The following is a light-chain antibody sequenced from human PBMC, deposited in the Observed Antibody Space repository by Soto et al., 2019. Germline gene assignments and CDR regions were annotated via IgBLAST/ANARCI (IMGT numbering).Light chain of an antibody. CDR1: SSDVGGYNY. J-gene: IGLJ1*01. CDR3: SSYTGSSTYV. CDR2: DVS. Sequence: QSVLTQPASVSGSPGQSITISCTGTSSDVGGYNYVSWYQQHPGKANKLMIYDVSNRPSGISNRFYGSKSGNTASLTISGFQAEDEADYYCSSYTGSSTYVFGTGTKVTVL. V-gene: IGLV2-14*01.